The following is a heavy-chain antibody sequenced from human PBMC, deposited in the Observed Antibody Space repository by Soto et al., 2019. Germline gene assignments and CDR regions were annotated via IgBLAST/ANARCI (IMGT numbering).Heavy chain of an antibody. V-gene: IGHV1-24*01. CDR2: FDPEDGET. CDR3: ATPFLLGSQQWLDLTPQGKRSRAFDI. Sequence: ASVKVSCKVSGYTLTELSMHWVRQAPGKGLEWMGGFDPEDGETIYAQKFQGRVTMTEDTSTDTAYMELSSLRSEDTAVYYCATPFLLGSQQWLDLTPQGKRSRAFDIWGQGTMVTVSS. CDR1: GYTLTELS. D-gene: IGHD6-19*01. J-gene: IGHJ3*02.